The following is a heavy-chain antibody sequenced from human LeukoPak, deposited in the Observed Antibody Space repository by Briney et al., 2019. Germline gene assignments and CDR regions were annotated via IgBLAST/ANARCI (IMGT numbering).Heavy chain of an antibody. CDR3: VRSDWFDP. V-gene: IGHV3-74*01. Sequence: GGSLRLSCAASGLSLSGYWMHWVRQSPGKGLVWVSRIKSDGSSTSYADSVKGRFTISRDNAMNTLYLQMNSLRVEDTAVYHCVRSDWFDPWGQGTLVTVSS. CDR2: IKSDGSST. J-gene: IGHJ5*02. CDR1: GLSLSGYW.